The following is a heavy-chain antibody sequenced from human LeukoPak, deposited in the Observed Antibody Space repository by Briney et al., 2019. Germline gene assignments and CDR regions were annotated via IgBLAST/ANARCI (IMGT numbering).Heavy chain of an antibody. CDR2: ISGSGGST. CDR1: GFTFSSYA. D-gene: IGHD3-9*01. CDR3: AKGTRPLRYFDWLARRDFDY. J-gene: IGHJ4*02. V-gene: IGHV3-23*01. Sequence: GGSLRLSCAASGFTFSSYAMSWVRQAPGNGLERVSAISGSGGSTYYADSVNGRFTISRDNSKNTLYLQMNSLRAEDTAVYYCAKGTRPLRYFDWLARRDFDYWGQGTLVTVSS.